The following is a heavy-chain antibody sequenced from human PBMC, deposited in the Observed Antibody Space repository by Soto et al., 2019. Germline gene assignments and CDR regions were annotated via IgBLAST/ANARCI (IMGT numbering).Heavy chain of an antibody. Sequence: GGSLRLSCAASGFTFSSYAMSWVRQAPGKGLEWVSAISGSGGSTYYADSVKGRFTISRDNSKNTLYLPMNSLRAEDTAVYYCAKSLGKQLVALDYWGQGTLVTVSS. CDR2: ISGSGGST. CDR3: AKSLGKQLVALDY. J-gene: IGHJ4*02. D-gene: IGHD6-6*01. V-gene: IGHV3-23*01. CDR1: GFTFSSYA.